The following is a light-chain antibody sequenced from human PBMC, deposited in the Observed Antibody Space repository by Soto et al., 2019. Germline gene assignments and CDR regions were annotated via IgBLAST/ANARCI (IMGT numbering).Light chain of an antibody. CDR2: RND. Sequence: QSVLTQPPSGSGTPGQRVTISCSGSISNLGSNFVFWYQQLPGAAPKLLISRNDQRPSGVPDRFSGSKSGTSASLAISGLRSDDEADYHCAAWDDSLSGVVFGGGTKLTVL. CDR3: AAWDDSLSGVV. V-gene: IGLV1-47*01. J-gene: IGLJ3*02. CDR1: ISNLGSNF.